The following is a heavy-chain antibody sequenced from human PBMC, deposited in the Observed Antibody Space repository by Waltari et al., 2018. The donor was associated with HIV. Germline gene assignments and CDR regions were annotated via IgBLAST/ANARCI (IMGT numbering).Heavy chain of an antibody. D-gene: IGHD6-25*01. CDR1: GGSISSHY. J-gene: IGHJ6*02. CDR3: ARDRGLGRGRGGMDV. Sequence: QVQLQESGPGLVKPSETLSLTCTVPGGSISSHYWSWLRQPPGKGLEWIGYIYYSGSTNYNPSLKSRVTISVDTSKNQFSLKLSSVTAADTAVYYCARDRGLGRGRGGMDVWGQGTTVTVSS. CDR2: IYYSGST. V-gene: IGHV4-59*11.